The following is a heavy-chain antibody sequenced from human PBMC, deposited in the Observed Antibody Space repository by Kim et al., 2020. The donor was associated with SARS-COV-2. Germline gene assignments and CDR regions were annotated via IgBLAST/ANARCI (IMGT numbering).Heavy chain of an antibody. CDR3: RRVPGPS. CDR1: GFIIRTYW. J-gene: IGHJ5*02. V-gene: IGHV3-7*01. D-gene: IGHD3-10*01. CDR2: IKEGGSTE. Sequence: GGSLRLSCVASGFIIRTYWMTWVRQPPGKGLEWVGNIKEGGSTENYPAPVKGGSTISENTAKNSLFLQMKGRGADTTVDYYGRRVPGPSWGRGPLFIV.